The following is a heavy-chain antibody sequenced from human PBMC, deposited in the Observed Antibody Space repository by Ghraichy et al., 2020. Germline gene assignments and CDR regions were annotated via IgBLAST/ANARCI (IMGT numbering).Heavy chain of an antibody. J-gene: IGHJ4*02. CDR2: ISWNSGSV. CDR1: GFTFDDYA. Sequence: LSLTCAASGFTFDDYAMYWLRQVPGKGLEWVSGISWNSGSVGYADSVKGRFTFSRDNAKNSLYLKMNSLRAEDTALYYCAKDVAVAGNQIPYYFDYWGQGTLVTVSS. CDR3: AKDVAVAGNQIPYYFDY. V-gene: IGHV3-9*01. D-gene: IGHD6-19*01.